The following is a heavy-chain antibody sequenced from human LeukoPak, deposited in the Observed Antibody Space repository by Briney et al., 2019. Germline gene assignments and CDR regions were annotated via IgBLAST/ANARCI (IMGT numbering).Heavy chain of an antibody. Sequence: ASVKVSCKASGYTFTGYYMHWVRQAPGQGLEWMGWMNPNSGNTGYAQKFQGRVTMTRNTSISTAYMELSSLRSEGTAVYYCAREGPAYYDFWSGYYTGRYYYGMDVWGQGTTVTVSS. J-gene: IGHJ6*02. D-gene: IGHD3-3*01. CDR2: MNPNSGNT. CDR1: GYTFTGYY. CDR3: AREGPAYYDFWSGYYTGRYYYGMDV. V-gene: IGHV1-8*02.